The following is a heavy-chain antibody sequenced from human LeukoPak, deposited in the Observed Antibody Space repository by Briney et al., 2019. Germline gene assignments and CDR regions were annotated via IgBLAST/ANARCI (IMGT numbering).Heavy chain of an antibody. Sequence: SETLSLTCTVSGGSISSFYWSWTRQPPGKGLEYIGYISYSETTSCNPSLKSRVTISVDTSKNQFSLKLTSVTAADTAVYYCARDKGLPQAFDIWGQGTMVTVSS. CDR1: GGSISSFY. CDR2: ISYSETT. CDR3: ARDKGLPQAFDI. V-gene: IGHV4-59*01. J-gene: IGHJ3*02. D-gene: IGHD5/OR15-5a*01.